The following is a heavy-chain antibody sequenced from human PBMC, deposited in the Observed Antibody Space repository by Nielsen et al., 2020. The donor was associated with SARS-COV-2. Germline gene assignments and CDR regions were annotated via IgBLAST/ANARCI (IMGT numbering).Heavy chain of an antibody. CDR3: ARGSAPASYYYYGMDV. Sequence: SETLSLTCTVSGGSISSYYWSWIRQPAGKGLEWIGRIYTSGSTNYNPSLKSRVTMSVDTSKNQFSLKLSSVTAADTAAYYCARGSAPASYYYYGMDVWGQGTTVTVSS. CDR1: GGSISSYY. J-gene: IGHJ6*02. CDR2: IYTSGST. D-gene: IGHD2-2*01. V-gene: IGHV4-4*07.